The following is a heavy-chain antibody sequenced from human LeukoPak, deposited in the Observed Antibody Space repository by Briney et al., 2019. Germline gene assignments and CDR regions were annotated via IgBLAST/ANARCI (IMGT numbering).Heavy chain of an antibody. CDR3: ARDLYDSSGYYPNYFDY. CDR1: VGTFSIYA. D-gene: IGHD3-22*01. V-gene: IGHV1-69*01. Sequence: SVTVSCKASVGTFSIYAISWVRQARGPGLGWMGGIIPIFGTANYAQKFQGRVTITADESTSTAYMELSSLRSEDTAVYYCARDLYDSSGYYPNYFDYWGQGTLVTVSS. CDR2: IIPIFGTA. J-gene: IGHJ4*02.